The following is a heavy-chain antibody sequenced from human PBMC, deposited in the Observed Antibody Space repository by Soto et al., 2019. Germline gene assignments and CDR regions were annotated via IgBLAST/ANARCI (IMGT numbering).Heavy chain of an antibody. J-gene: IGHJ4*02. D-gene: IGHD2-2*02. Sequence: QVQLVQSGAEVKTPGSSLKVSCTVSGSRFSNYVISWVRQAPGHGLEWLGRIIPIFNTTQYAQKFQGRVTITADKSTNPASLELSSLGSDDTAVYYWARGGRGKKAGYNGLVSLGYWGQGTLVTVSS. CDR2: IIPIFNTT. CDR3: ARGGRGKKAGYNGLVSLGY. V-gene: IGHV1-69*06. CDR1: GSRFSNYV.